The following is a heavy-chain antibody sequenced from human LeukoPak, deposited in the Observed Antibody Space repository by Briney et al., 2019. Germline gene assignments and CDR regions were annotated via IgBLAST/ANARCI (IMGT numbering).Heavy chain of an antibody. D-gene: IGHD1-26*01. J-gene: IGHJ4*02. CDR2: ISYSGNT. CDR1: GGSISGYY. V-gene: IGHV4-59*01. CDR3: ARSRSGNYPLFDY. Sequence: SETLSLTCTVSGGSISGYYWSWIRQPPGEGLEWIGYISYSGNTNYNPSLKSRVTISADTSKNQFSLKLSSVTAADTAVYYCARSRSGNYPLFDYWGQGNLVTVSS.